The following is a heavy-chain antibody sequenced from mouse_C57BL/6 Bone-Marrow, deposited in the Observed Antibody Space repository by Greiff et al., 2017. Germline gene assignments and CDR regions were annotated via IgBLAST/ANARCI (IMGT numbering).Heavy chain of an antibody. D-gene: IGHD2-3*01. J-gene: IGHJ2*01. CDR3: ADDGYYPVDY. Sequence: QVQLQQPGAELVKPGASVKLSCKASGYTFTSYWMHWVKQRPGQGLEWIGMIHPNSGSTNYNEKFKSKATLTVDKSSSQAYMQLSSLTSEDSAVYYSADDGYYPVDYWGQGTTLTVSS. CDR2: IHPNSGST. CDR1: GYTFTSYW. V-gene: IGHV1-64*01.